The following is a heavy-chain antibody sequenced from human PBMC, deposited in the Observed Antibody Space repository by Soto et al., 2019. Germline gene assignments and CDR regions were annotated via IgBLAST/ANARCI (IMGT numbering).Heavy chain of an antibody. CDR1: GYTFTIDV. D-gene: IGHD4-17*01. J-gene: IGHJ2*01. V-gene: IGHV1-3*01. Sequence: ASVKVSCKASGYTFTIDVMHWVRQAPGQRLEWMGWINAGNGNTKYSQNFQGRVTITRDTSASTAYMEVSSLRSEGTAVYYCARHTPTVTTWYFDLWGRGTLVTVSS. CDR2: INAGNGNT. CDR3: ARHTPTVTTWYFDL.